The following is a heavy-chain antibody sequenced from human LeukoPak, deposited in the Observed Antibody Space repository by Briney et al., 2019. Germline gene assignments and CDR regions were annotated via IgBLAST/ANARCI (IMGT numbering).Heavy chain of an antibody. CDR2: IKQDESEK. Sequence: GGSLRLSCAASGFTFSSYWMSWVRQAPGKGLEWVAIIKQDESEKYYVDSVRGRFTISRDNSKSILSLQMNSLRAEDTAIYYCATYRQVLLPFESWGQGTLVTVSS. V-gene: IGHV3-7*03. D-gene: IGHD5-18*01. CDR3: ATYRQVLLPFES. CDR1: GFTFSSYW. J-gene: IGHJ4*02.